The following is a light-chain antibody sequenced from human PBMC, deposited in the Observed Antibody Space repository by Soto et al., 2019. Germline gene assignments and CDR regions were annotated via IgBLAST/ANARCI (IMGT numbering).Light chain of an antibody. Sequence: AIQMTQSPSSLSASVGDRVTITCRASQGIRYDLGWYQQKPGKAPKLLIYAASSLQSGVPSRFSGSGSGTDFTLTISSLQPEDFAPYYCLQDYSYPWTFGQGTKVEI. CDR1: QGIRYD. V-gene: IGKV1-6*01. CDR2: AAS. CDR3: LQDYSYPWT. J-gene: IGKJ1*01.